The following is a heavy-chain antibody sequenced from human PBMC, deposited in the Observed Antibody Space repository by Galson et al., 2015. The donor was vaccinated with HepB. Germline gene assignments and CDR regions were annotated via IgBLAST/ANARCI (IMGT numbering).Heavy chain of an antibody. Sequence: SETLSLTCTVSGGSISSYYWSWIRQPAGKGLEWIGRIYTSGSTNYNPSLKSRVTMSVDTSKNQFSLKLSSVTAADTAVYYCARDILEWYKGGSGMDVWGQGTTVTVSS. CDR3: ARDILEWYKGGSGMDV. V-gene: IGHV4-4*07. CDR1: GGSISSYY. J-gene: IGHJ6*02. D-gene: IGHD3-3*01. CDR2: IYTSGST.